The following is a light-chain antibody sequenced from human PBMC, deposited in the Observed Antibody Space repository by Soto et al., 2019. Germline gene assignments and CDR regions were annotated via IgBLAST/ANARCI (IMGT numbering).Light chain of an antibody. CDR3: AAWDDSLTGSV. CDR2: ANN. V-gene: IGLV1-44*01. Sequence: QSVLTQPPSASGTPGQRVTISCSGSSSNIGSNTVNWYQQLPGTAPKLLIHANNQRPSGVPDRFSGSKSGTSASLTISWLQSEEADYYCAAWDDSLTGSVFGTGTKLTVL. J-gene: IGLJ1*01. CDR1: SSNIGSNT.